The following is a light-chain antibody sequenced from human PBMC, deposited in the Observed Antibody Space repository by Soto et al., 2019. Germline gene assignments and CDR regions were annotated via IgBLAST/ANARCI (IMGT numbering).Light chain of an antibody. CDR3: HQYNSYSPGA. Sequence: EIVLTQSPGTLSLSPGERATLSCRASQSVSSSYLAWYQQKPGQAPRLLIYSTSSRATGTPDRFTCSGSGTEFTLTISSPQPDDFASYYCHQYNSYSPGAFGQGTKVDI. CDR2: STS. V-gene: IGKV3-20*01. CDR1: QSVSSSY. J-gene: IGKJ1*01.